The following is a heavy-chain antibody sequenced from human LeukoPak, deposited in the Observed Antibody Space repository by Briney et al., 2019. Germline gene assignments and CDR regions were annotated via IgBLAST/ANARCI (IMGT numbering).Heavy chain of an antibody. CDR1: GLTFTDQY. Sequence: GGSLRLSCAASGLTFTDQYMSWIRQAPGKGLKWVSYITSSGESIYYSDSVKGRFTVSRDNAQKSMYLQMNSLRDEDTAVYYCATFSRGYKFDYWGQGTQVTVSS. D-gene: IGHD3-22*01. V-gene: IGHV3-11*01. CDR2: ITSSGESI. J-gene: IGHJ4*02. CDR3: ATFSRGYKFDY.